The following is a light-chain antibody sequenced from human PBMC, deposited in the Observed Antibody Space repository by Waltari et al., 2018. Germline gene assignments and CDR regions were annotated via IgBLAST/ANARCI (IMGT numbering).Light chain of an antibody. V-gene: IGKV1-27*01. J-gene: IGKJ1*01. CDR1: QGISNY. CDR2: AAS. Sequence: DIQMTQSPSSLSASVGDRVTITFRARQGISNYLAWYQQKPGKVPKLLIYAASTLQSGVPSRFSGSGSGTDFTLTISSLQPEDVATYYCQKYNSAPRTFGQGTKVEIK. CDR3: QKYNSAPRT.